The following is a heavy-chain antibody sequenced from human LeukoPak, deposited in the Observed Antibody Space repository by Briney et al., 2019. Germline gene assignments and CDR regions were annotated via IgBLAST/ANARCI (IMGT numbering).Heavy chain of an antibody. CDR2: IYYSGST. Sequence: KPSETLSLTCTVSGGSISSYFWSWIRQPPGKGLEWIGYIYYSGSTNYNPSLKSRVTISVDTSKNQFSLKLSSVTAAATAVYYCARDQPPRSSSPLSFDYWGQGTLVTVSS. D-gene: IGHD6-13*01. CDR3: ARDQPPRSSSPLSFDY. J-gene: IGHJ4*02. CDR1: GGSISSYF. V-gene: IGHV4-59*01.